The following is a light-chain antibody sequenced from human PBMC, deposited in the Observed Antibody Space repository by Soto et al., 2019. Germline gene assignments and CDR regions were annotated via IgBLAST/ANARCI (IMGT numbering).Light chain of an antibody. CDR2: EVS. V-gene: IGLV2-8*01. CDR1: SSDVGAYDY. CDR3: SSFAGINNLL. Sequence: QSALTQPPSASGSPGQSVTISCTGTSSDVGAYDYVSWYQQHPDKAPKLMIYEVSQRPSGVPDRFSGSKSGNTASLTISGLQAEDEGDYYCSSFAGINNLLFGGGTKVTVL. J-gene: IGLJ2*01.